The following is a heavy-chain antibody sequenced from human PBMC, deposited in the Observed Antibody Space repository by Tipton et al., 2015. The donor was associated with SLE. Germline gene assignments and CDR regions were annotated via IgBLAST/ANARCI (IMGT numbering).Heavy chain of an antibody. J-gene: IGHJ4*02. Sequence: TLSLTCTVSGSSITTNGYYWSWIRHHPGKGLEWIGYMYHSGSTKYNPSLKSRVTISLDTSKNQVSLKLSSVTAADTAVYYCARQGYEDYWGQGTLVTVSS. CDR2: MYHSGST. CDR1: GSSITTNGYY. V-gene: IGHV4-61*05. CDR3: ARQGYEDY. D-gene: IGHD5-12*01.